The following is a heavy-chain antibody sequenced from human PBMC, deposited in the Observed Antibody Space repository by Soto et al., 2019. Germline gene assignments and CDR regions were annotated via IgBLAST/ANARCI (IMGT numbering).Heavy chain of an antibody. Sequence: SETLSLTCTVSGGSISSRGYYWGWIRQHPGKGLEWIGYIYYSGSTYYNPSLKSRVTISVDTSKNQFSLKLSSVTAADTAVYYCARERSSSWYYYYYGMDVWGQGTTVTV. CDR1: GGSISSRGYY. D-gene: IGHD6-13*01. CDR2: IYYSGST. V-gene: IGHV4-31*03. CDR3: ARERSSSWYYYYYGMDV. J-gene: IGHJ6*02.